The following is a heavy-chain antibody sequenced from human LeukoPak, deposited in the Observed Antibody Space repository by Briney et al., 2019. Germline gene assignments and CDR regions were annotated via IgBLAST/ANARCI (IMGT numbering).Heavy chain of an antibody. V-gene: IGHV4-38-2*01. CDR1: GYSLGSGFY. D-gene: IGHD1-26*01. Sequence: PSETLSLTCAVSGYSLGSGFYCGWVRQPPGKGLEWIGNMYHTGTIHYSPSLRSRLTISEDTSKSHFSLTVDSVTAADTAVYYCATGRYSGSVDYWGQGILVTVSS. J-gene: IGHJ4*02. CDR2: MYHTGTI. CDR3: ATGRYSGSVDY.